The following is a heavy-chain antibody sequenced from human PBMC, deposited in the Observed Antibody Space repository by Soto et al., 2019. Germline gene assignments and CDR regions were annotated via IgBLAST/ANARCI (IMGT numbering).Heavy chain of an antibody. CDR3: GRGLDGRWLVIDS. V-gene: IGHV4-39*01. CDR2: IYYTGTT. D-gene: IGHD6-6*01. Sequence: SETLSLTCTVSGDSISSSSSYWSWIRQPPGKGLEWIGSIYYTGTTYYNPSLKSRVTITVDTSKKQFSLKLTSVTAADTAVYYCGRGLDGRWLVIDSWGQGTLVTVSS. J-gene: IGHJ4*02. CDR1: GDSISSSSSY.